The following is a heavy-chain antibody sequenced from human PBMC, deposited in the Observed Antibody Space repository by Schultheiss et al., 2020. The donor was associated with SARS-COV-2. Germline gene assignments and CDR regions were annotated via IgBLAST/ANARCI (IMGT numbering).Heavy chain of an antibody. V-gene: IGHV3-23*01. CDR3: ANGVSAVGYYDSSGMGDY. J-gene: IGHJ4*02. D-gene: IGHD3-22*01. Sequence: GGSLRLSCAASGFTFSSYSMNWVRQGPGKGLEWVSGISWNSDRIDYADSVKGRFTISRDNSKNTLYLQMNSLRAEDTAVYYCANGVSAVGYYDSSGMGDYWGQGTLVTVSS. CDR1: GFTFSSYS. CDR2: ISWNSDRI.